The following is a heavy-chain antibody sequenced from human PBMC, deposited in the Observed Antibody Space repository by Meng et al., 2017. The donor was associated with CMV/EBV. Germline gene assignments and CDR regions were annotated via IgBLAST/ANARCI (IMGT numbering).Heavy chain of an antibody. Sequence: ASVKVSCKASGYTFTGYYMHWVRQAPGQGLGWMGWINPNSGGTNYAQKFQGRVTMTRDTSISTAYMELSRLRSDDTAVYYCARMVSSGYYYFDYWGQGTLVTVSS. CDR2: INPNSGGT. CDR3: ARMVSSGYYYFDY. D-gene: IGHD6-19*01. J-gene: IGHJ4*02. V-gene: IGHV1-2*02. CDR1: GYTFTGYY.